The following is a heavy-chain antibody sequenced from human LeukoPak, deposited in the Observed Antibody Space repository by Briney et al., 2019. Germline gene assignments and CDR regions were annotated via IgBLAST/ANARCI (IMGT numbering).Heavy chain of an antibody. Sequence: PSQTLSLTCTVSGGSISSGGYYWSWIRQHPGKGLEWIGYIYYSGSTYYNPSLKSRVTISVDTSKNQFSLKLSSVTAADTAVYYCARVPGSNLYRRAFDIWGQGTMVTVGS. CDR2: IYYSGST. D-gene: IGHD3-10*01. J-gene: IGHJ3*02. CDR3: ARVPGSNLYRRAFDI. V-gene: IGHV4-31*03. CDR1: GGSISSGGYY.